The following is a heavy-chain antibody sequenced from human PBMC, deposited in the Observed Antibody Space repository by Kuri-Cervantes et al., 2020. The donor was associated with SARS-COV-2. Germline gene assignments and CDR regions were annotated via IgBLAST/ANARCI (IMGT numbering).Heavy chain of an antibody. D-gene: IGHD1-26*01. J-gene: IGHJ5*02. CDR2: IWYGGINK. CDR1: GFTFSSYG. CDR3: ARDVRYSGSYQCTS. Sequence: LSLTCAASGFTFSSYGMHWVRQAPGKGLEWVALIWYGGINKYYADSVKGRFTISRDNSKNTLYLQMNSLRAEDTAVYYCARDVRYSGSYQCTSWGQGTVVTVSS. V-gene: IGHV3-33*01.